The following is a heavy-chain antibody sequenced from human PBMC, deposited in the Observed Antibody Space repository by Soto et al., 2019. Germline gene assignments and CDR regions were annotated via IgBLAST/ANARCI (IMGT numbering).Heavy chain of an antibody. CDR1: GGSISSSSYY. CDR3: ARGYCTNGVCYTDYYYYMDV. V-gene: IGHV4-39*01. CDR2: IYYSGST. J-gene: IGHJ6*03. Sequence: SETLSLTCTVSGGSISSSSYYWGWIRQPPGKGLEWIGSIYYSGSTYYNPSLKSRVTISVDTSKNQFSLKLSSVTAADTAVYYCARGYCTNGVCYTDYYYYMDVCGKGTTVTVSS. D-gene: IGHD2-8*01.